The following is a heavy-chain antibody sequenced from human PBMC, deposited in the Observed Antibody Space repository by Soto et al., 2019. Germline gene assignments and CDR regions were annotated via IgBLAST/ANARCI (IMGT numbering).Heavy chain of an antibody. CDR3: ARLWGWFGDY. CDR1: GGSISSYY. D-gene: IGHD3-10*01. CDR2: IYYSGST. Sequence: QVQLQESGPGLVKPSETLSLTCTVSGGSISSYYWSWIRQPPGKGLEWIGYIYYSGSTNYHPSLKSRVNLSVDTSKNQFSLKLSSVTAADTAVYYCARLWGWFGDYWGQGTLVTVSS. V-gene: IGHV4-59*08. J-gene: IGHJ4*02.